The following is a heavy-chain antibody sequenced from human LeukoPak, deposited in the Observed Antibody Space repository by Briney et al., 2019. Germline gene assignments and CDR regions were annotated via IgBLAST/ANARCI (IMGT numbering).Heavy chain of an antibody. CDR1: GFTFSSYW. CDR3: ARADTAEGTDYDILTGYLLNYGMDV. Sequence: VGSLRLSCAVSGFTFSSYWMHWVRQAPGKGLECVSVIYSGGSTYYADSVKGRFTISRDNSKNTLYLQMNSLRAEDTAVYYCARADTAEGTDYDILTGYLLNYGMDVWGQGTTVTVSS. CDR2: IYSGGST. D-gene: IGHD3-9*01. V-gene: IGHV3-66*01. J-gene: IGHJ6*02.